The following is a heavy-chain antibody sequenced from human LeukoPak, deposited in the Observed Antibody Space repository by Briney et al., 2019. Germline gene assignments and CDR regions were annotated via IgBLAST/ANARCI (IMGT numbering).Heavy chain of an antibody. J-gene: IGHJ4*02. V-gene: IGHV4-61*08. Sequence: PSETLSLTCTVSGGSISSGDYYWSWIRQPPGKGLEWIGYIYYSGSTNYNPSLKSRVTISVDRSKNQFSLKLSSVTAADTAVYYCARRPIKGYFDYWGQGTLVTVSS. CDR1: GGSISSGDYY. CDR3: ARRPIKGYFDY. CDR2: IYYSGST.